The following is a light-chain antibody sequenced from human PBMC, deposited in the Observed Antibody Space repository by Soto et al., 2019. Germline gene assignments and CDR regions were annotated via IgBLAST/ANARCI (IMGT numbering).Light chain of an antibody. CDR3: QQYNSYS. Sequence: DIQMTQSPVTLSASVGDRVTLTCRASQSVGTRLAWYQQRPGKAPNLLIYDASSLESGVPSRFSGSGSGTEFTLTISSLQPDDFATYYCQQYNSYSFGQGTKVDIK. J-gene: IGKJ1*01. V-gene: IGKV1-5*01. CDR1: QSVGTR. CDR2: DAS.